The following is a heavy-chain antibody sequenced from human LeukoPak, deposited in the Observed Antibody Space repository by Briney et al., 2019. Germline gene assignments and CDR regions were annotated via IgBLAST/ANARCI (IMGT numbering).Heavy chain of an antibody. J-gene: IGHJ4*02. Sequence: GGSLRLSCAASGFTFSSYAMSWVRQAPGKGLEWVSAISGSGGSTYYADSVKGRFTISRDNSKNTLYLQMNSLRAEDTAVYYCAKDGPGGVVMNRYFDYWGQGTLVTVSS. CDR3: AKDGPGGVVMNRYFDY. CDR1: GFTFSSYA. CDR2: ISGSGGST. V-gene: IGHV3-23*01. D-gene: IGHD3-3*01.